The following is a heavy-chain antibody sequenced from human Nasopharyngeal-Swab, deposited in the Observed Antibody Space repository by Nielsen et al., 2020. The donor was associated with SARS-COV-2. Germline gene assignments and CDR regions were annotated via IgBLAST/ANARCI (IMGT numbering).Heavy chain of an antibody. J-gene: IGHJ6*02. V-gene: IGHV1-2*02. D-gene: IGHD3-3*01. Sequence: ASVKVSCKASGYTFTGYYMHWVRQAPGQGLEWMGWINPNSGGTNYAQKFQGRVTMTRGTSISTAYMELSRLRSDDTAVYYCAREEITIFGVVIIRGDGDYYYGMDVWGQGTTVTVSS. CDR3: AREEITIFGVVIIRGDGDYYYGMDV. CDR2: INPNSGGT. CDR1: GYTFTGYY.